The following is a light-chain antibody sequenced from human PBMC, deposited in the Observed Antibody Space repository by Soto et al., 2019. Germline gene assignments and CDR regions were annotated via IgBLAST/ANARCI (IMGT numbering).Light chain of an antibody. J-gene: IGLJ1*01. CDR1: SSDVGGYNY. Sequence: QPALTQPASVSGSPGQSITISCTGTSSDVGGYNYVSWYQQHPGKVPKLMIFEVSNRPSGVSNRFSGSKSGNTASLTISGLQAEDEADYYCSSYTTSRTLVFGPGTKLTVL. CDR3: SSYTTSRTLV. CDR2: EVS. V-gene: IGLV2-14*01.